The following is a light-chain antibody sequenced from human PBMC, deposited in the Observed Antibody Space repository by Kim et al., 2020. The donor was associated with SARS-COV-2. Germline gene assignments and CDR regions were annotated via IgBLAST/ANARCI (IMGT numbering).Light chain of an antibody. CDR1: NVGRKS. CDR3: HVWDSSSAHHV. CDR2: YNS. Sequence: SYELTQPPSASVAPGQTARITCGGNNVGRKSVHWYQQKPGQAPIMVIYYNSDRPSGIPERFSGSNSGDAATLTISRVEVGDEADYYCHVWDSSSAHHVFGSGTKVTVL. J-gene: IGLJ1*01. V-gene: IGLV3-21*04.